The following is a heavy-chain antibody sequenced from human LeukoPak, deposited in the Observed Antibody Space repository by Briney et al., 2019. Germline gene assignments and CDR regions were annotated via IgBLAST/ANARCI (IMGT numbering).Heavy chain of an antibody. D-gene: IGHD6-19*01. CDR2: IHTSGST. V-gene: IGHV4-4*07. J-gene: IGHJ4*02. Sequence: SETLSLTCTVSGDSISSSYWGWIRPPVGEGLEWIGRIHTSGSTYYTPSLKSRVTMSVDTSTNQFSLKLSSVTAADTAMYYCARVRLGRGLDYWGQGTLVTVSS. CDR1: GDSISSSY. CDR3: ARVRLGRGLDY.